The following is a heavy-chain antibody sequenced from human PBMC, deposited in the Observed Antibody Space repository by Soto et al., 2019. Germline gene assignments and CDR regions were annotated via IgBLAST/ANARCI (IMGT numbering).Heavy chain of an antibody. V-gene: IGHV3-33*01. D-gene: IGHD4-4*01. Sequence: QVQLVESGGGVVQPGRSLRLSCAASGFTFSSYGMHWVRQAPGKGLEWVAVIWYDGSNKYYADSVKGRFTISRDNSKNTLYLQMNSLRAEDTAVYYCARDRRSMTPVFLDYGMDVWGQGTTVTVSS. CDR2: IWYDGSNK. CDR1: GFTFSSYG. CDR3: ARDRRSMTPVFLDYGMDV. J-gene: IGHJ6*02.